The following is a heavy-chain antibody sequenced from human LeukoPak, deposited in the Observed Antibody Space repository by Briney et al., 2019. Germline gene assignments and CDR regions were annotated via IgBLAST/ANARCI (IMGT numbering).Heavy chain of an antibody. CDR2: TNHSGST. D-gene: IGHD3-10*01. V-gene: IGHV4-34*01. J-gene: IGHJ3*02. Sequence: KPSETLSLTCAVYGGSFSGYYWSWIRQPPGKGLEWIGETNHSGSTNYNPSLKSRVTISVDTSKNQFSLKLSSVTAADTAVYYCARVRGLLGDAFDIWSQGTMVTVSS. CDR3: ARVRGLLGDAFDI. CDR1: GGSFSGYY.